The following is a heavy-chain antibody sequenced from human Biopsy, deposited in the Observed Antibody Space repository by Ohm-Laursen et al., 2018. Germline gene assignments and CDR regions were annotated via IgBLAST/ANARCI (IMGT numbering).Heavy chain of an antibody. Sequence: GSSVKVSCKASGFSFTGYYIHWVRQAPGQGLEWMGWIDPKSGGTNYAQKFQGRVTMTRDTSISTTYMGLRRLTSDDTAVFYCARELGDFWGGRQFDFWGQGTLVTVSS. CDR3: ARELGDFWGGRQFDF. D-gene: IGHD3-3*01. CDR1: GFSFTGYY. J-gene: IGHJ5*01. CDR2: IDPKSGGT. V-gene: IGHV1-2*02.